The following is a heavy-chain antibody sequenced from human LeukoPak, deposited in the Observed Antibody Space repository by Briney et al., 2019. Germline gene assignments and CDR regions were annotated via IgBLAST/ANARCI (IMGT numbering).Heavy chain of an antibody. CDR3: AKRVDYYGSGSYHNWFDP. V-gene: IGHV3-23*01. CDR1: GFTFSSYA. Sequence: GGPLRLSCAASGFTFSSYAMSWVRQAPGKGLEWVSAISGSGGSTYYADSVKGRFTISRDNSKNTLYLQMNSLRAEDTAVYYCAKRVDYYGSGSYHNWFDPWGQGTLVTVSS. D-gene: IGHD3-10*01. J-gene: IGHJ5*02. CDR2: ISGSGGST.